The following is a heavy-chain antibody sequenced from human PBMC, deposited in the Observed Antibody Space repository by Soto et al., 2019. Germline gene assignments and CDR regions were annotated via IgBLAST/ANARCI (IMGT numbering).Heavy chain of an antibody. CDR2: ISASGDIT. V-gene: IGHV3-23*01. CDR1: GFTFTTYA. J-gene: IGHJ1*01. Sequence: EVQLFESGGGLIQHGESLILSCAASGFTFTTYAMRWVRQAPGKGLEWVSAISASGDITYYADSVKGRFTISRDSSKNTMYLQMNGLRAEDTAIYYCAKDSNLIPWGSNNWCHGTMVTVAS. CDR3: AKDSNLIPWGSNN. D-gene: IGHD3-10*01.